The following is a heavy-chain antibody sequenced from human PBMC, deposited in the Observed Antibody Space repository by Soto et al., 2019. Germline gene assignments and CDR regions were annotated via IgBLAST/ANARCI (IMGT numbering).Heavy chain of an antibody. D-gene: IGHD6-19*01. V-gene: IGHV3-15*01. CDR2: IKSKTDGGTT. CDR3: TTDLSPVAHVDY. J-gene: IGHJ4*02. CDR1: GFTFSNAW. Sequence: GGSLRLSCAASGFTFSNAWMSWVRQAPGKGLEWVGRIKSKTDGGTTDYAAPVKGRFTISRDDSKNTLYLQMNSLKTEDTAVYYCTTDLSPVAHVDYWGQGTLVTVSS.